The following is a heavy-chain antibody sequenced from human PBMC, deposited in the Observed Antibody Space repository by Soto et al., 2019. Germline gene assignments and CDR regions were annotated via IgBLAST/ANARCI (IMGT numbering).Heavy chain of an antibody. V-gene: IGHV1-18*01. CDR2: ISAYNGKT. CDR1: GYTFTYYG. CDR3: TRVLAHDSNFVYYYYKMDV. Sequence: GASVKVSCKASGYTFTYYGISWVRQVPGQGLEWVGWISAYNGKTDYPQKLQGRVTLTTDTSTSTAYMELRSLRSDDTAVYYCTRVLAHDSNFVYYYYKMDVWGQGTTVTVSS. J-gene: IGHJ6*02. D-gene: IGHD2-21*02.